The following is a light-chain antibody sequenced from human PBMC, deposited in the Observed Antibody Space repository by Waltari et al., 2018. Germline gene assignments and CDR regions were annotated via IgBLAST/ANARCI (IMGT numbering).Light chain of an antibody. CDR1: QSLVSSDGNTY. J-gene: IGKJ1*01. V-gene: IGKV2-30*01. CDR2: GAS. Sequence: DVVMTLSPLPLPVTLGQPASISCRSSQSLVSSDGNTYFNWFQQRPGQSPRRLFYGASNRDSGFPASFGGSGSGSDFTLRISSVEAEDVGVYYCMHGSHWPWTFSQGTKVEIK. CDR3: MHGSHWPWT.